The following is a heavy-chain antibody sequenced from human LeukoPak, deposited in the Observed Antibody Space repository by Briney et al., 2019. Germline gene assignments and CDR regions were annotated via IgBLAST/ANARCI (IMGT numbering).Heavy chain of an antibody. V-gene: IGHV1-2*02. CDR1: GYTFTGYY. CDR2: INPNSGGT. J-gene: IGHJ6*03. Sequence: ASVKVSCKASGYTFTGYYMHWVRQAPGQGLEWMGWINPNSGGTNYAQKFQGRVTMTRDTSISTAYMELSRLRSDDTAVYYCARDRPKLYYDILTGYSYYYYYYMDVWGKGTTVTISS. CDR3: ARDRPKLYYDILTGYSYYYYYYMDV. D-gene: IGHD3-9*01.